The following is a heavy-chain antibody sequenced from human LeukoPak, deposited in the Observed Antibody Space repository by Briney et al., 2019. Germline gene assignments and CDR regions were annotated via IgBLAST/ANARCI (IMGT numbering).Heavy chain of an antibody. CDR2: IYYSGST. D-gene: IGHD1-26*01. V-gene: IGHV4-59*08. J-gene: IGHJ4*02. CDR3: ASGTYYYFDF. Sequence: SATLSLTCTVSGGSISSYYWSWIRQPPGKGLEWIGYIYYSGSTNYNPSLKDRVTISVDTSKNQFSLKLRSVTAADTAVYYCASGTYYYFDFWGQGTLVTVSS. CDR1: GGSISSYY.